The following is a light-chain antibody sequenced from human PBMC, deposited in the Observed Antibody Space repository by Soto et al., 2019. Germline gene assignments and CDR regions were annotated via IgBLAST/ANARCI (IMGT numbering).Light chain of an antibody. CDR1: QGISSY. CDR2: AAS. V-gene: IGKV1-9*01. J-gene: IGKJ3*01. Sequence: DIQLTQSPSFLSASVGDRVTITCWASQGISSYLAWYQQKPGKAPKLLIYAASTLQSGVPSRFSGSGSGTEFTLTISSLQPEDFATYYCQQLNSYPPVFGPGTKVDIK. CDR3: QQLNSYPPV.